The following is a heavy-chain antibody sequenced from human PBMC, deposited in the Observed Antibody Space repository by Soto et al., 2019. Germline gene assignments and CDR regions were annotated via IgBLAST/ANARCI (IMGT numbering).Heavy chain of an antibody. CDR1: GIPVSSNY. V-gene: IGHV3-53*04. D-gene: IGHD3-10*01. CDR2: LHSGGAT. Sequence: EVQLVESGGGLVQPGGSLRLSCAASGIPVSSNYMTWVRQAPGKGLEWVSVLHSGGATYYANSVKGRFTISRHDSTNTLFLQMNSLTPEDTEVYYCARDGPYYYASRMDVWGQGTTVTVSS. J-gene: IGHJ6*02. CDR3: ARDGPYYYASRMDV.